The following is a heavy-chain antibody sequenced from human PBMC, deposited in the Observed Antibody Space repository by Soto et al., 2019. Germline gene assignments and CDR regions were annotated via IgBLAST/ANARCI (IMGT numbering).Heavy chain of an antibody. D-gene: IGHD1-26*01. V-gene: IGHV3-30-3*01. CDR1: GFTFSSYA. Sequence: QVQLVESGGGVVQPGRSLRLSCAASGFTFSSYAMHWVHQAPGKGLEWVAVISYDGSNKYYADSVKGRFTISRDNSKNTLYLQMNSLRAEDTAVYYCARVGWEELQGGFDYWGQGTLVTVSS. J-gene: IGHJ4*02. CDR3: ARVGWEELQGGFDY. CDR2: ISYDGSNK.